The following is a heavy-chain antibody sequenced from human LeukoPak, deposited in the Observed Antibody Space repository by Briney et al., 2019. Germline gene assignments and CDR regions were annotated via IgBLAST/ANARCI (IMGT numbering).Heavy chain of an antibody. CDR1: GFTFSSYG. Sequence: GGSLRLSCAASGFTFSSYGMHWVRQAPGKGLEWVAVIWYDGSNKYYADSVKGRFTISRDNSKNTLDLQMNSLRAEDTAVYYCARVREPYYYYGMDVWGQGTTVTVSS. J-gene: IGHJ6*02. CDR3: ARVREPYYYYGMDV. V-gene: IGHV3-33*01. CDR2: IWYDGSNK.